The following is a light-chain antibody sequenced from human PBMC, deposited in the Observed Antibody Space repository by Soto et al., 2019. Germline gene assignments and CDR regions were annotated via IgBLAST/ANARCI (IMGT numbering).Light chain of an antibody. J-gene: IGKJ1*01. Sequence: DIQMTQSPSTLSASVGDRVSITSRASQRISRQLAWYQQKPGKAPNLLIYQASNLETGVPSRFTGSGSGTEFTLTISSLQPDDLATYYCVQYQTYWTFGQGTKVEVK. CDR3: VQYQTYWT. CDR1: QRISRQ. CDR2: QAS. V-gene: IGKV1-5*03.